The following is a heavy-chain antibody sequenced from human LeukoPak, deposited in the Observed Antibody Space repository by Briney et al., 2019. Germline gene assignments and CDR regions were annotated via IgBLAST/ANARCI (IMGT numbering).Heavy chain of an antibody. CDR3: AREGYYYGSGSYPYGY. D-gene: IGHD3-10*01. CDR1: GFTFTNYG. Sequence: ASVKVSCKASGFTFTNYGISWVRQAPGQGLEWMGWISAYNGDTNYAQKLQDRVTMTTDTSTSTAYMELRSLRSDDTAMYYCAREGYYYGSGSYPYGYWGQGTLVTVSS. V-gene: IGHV1-18*01. J-gene: IGHJ4*02. CDR2: ISAYNGDT.